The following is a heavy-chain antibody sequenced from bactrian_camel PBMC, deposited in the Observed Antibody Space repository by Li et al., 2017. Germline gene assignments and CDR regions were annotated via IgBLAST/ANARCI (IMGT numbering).Heavy chain of an antibody. V-gene: IGHV3S26*01. CDR2: IDSDGST. CDR3: AQVRLSWTQTYNY. Sequence: HVQLVESGGGSVQAGGSLGLSCVVSGYTLSTRCRGRFRQAPGKEREGVAAIDSDGSTSYADSMKGRFTISGDNAKNTLYLRLNSLKTEDTAMYYCAQVRLSWTQTYNYWGQGTQVTVS. D-gene: IGHD1*01. J-gene: IGHJ4*01. CDR1: GYTLSTRC.